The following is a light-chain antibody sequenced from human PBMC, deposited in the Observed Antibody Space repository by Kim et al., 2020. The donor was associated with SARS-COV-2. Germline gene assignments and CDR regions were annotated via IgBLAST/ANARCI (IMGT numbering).Light chain of an antibody. J-gene: IGLJ3*02. CDR1: SGHSSYA. CDR2: LNSDGSH. V-gene: IGLV4-69*01. Sequence: SVKLTCTLSSGHSSYAIAWHQQQPEKGPRYLMNLNSDGSHSKGDGVPDRFSGSSSGAERYLTISSLQSEDEADYYCQTWGTGIRVFGGGTQLTVL. CDR3: QTWGTGIRV.